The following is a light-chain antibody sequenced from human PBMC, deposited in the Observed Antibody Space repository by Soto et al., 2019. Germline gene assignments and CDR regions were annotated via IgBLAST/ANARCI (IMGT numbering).Light chain of an antibody. CDR1: SSDVGGFIY. CDR2: AVS. J-gene: IGLJ1*01. Sequence: QSVLTQPPSASGSPGQSVTISCTGTSSDVGGFIYVSWFQQHPGKAPKLMIHAVSNRPSGISSRFSGSKSGNTASLTISGLQSEDEADYFCCSYTSRTTYVFGTGTKVTVL. V-gene: IGLV2-14*01. CDR3: CSYTSRTTYV.